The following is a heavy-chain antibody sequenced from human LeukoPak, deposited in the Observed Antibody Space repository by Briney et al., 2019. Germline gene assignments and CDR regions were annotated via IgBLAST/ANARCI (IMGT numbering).Heavy chain of an antibody. J-gene: IGHJ4*02. CDR3: ARVPIPPYSSSWYQPFDY. CDR2: ISAYNGNT. D-gene: IGHD6-13*01. V-gene: IGHV1-18*01. CDR1: GYTFTSYD. Sequence: GASVKVSCKASGYTFTSYDISWMRQAPGQGLEWMGWISAYNGNTNYAQKLQGRVTMTTDTSTSTAYMELRSLRSDDSAVYFCARVPIPPYSSSWYQPFDYWGQGTLVTVSS.